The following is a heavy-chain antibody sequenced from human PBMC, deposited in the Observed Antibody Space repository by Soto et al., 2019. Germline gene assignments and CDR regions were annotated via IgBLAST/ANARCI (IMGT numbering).Heavy chain of an antibody. CDR2: ISAYNGNT. J-gene: IGHJ4*02. D-gene: IGHD2-21*01. CDR1: GYTYTSDG. Sequence: APVKLSCKASGYTYTSDGVSCVRQAPGQGLEWMGWISAYNGNTNYAQKLQGRVTMTTDTSTSTAYMELRSLRSDDTAVYYCARDREVITKSDYWGQGTLVTVSS. V-gene: IGHV1-18*01. CDR3: ARDREVITKSDY.